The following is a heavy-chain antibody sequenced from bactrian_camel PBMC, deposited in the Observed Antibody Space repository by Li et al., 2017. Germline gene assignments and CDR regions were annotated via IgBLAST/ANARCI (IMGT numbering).Heavy chain of an antibody. CDR1: GSGYISGTYC. CDR3: AAEEGVCPAQYGSSWYSDSRDFTY. CDR2: MNWDGKT. Sequence: QLVESGGGSVQSGGSLRLSCTASGSGYISGTYCLGWFRQVPGKEREGVAGMNWDGKTNYTASVKGRFTISQDNAKNAVYLQMNSLAPEDTALYYCAAEEGVCPAQYGSSWYSDSRDFTYWGRGTQVTVS. D-gene: IGHD6*01. V-gene: IGHV3S53*01. J-gene: IGHJ6*01.